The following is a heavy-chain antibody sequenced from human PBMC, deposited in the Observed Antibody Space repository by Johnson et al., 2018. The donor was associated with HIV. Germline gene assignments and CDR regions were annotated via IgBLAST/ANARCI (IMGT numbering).Heavy chain of an antibody. CDR3: ARGGPIAVETTGAFDI. V-gene: IGHV3-30*03. CDR2: ISYAGSNK. J-gene: IGHJ3*02. Sequence: QEKLVESGGGVVQPGRSLRLSSAASGFTFSSYGMHCVRQAPGKRLEWVAVISYAGSNKSYLDSVKGRFHISRDNAKNSLYLQSNSLRAEDTAVYYCARGGPIAVETTGAFDIWGQGTMVTVSS. D-gene: IGHD6-19*01. CDR1: GFTFSSYG.